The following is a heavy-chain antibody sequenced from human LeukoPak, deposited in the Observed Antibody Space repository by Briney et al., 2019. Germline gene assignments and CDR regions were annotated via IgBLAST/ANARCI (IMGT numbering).Heavy chain of an antibody. V-gene: IGHV3-21*01. CDR3: ARDHATGGPLPDY. J-gene: IGHJ4*02. Sequence: PGGSLRLSCAASGFTFSSYSMNWVRQAPGKGLEWVSSISSSSSYIYYADSVKGRFTISRDNAKNSLYLQMNSLRAEDTAVYYCARDHATGGPLPDYWGQGTLVTVSS. D-gene: IGHD2-8*02. CDR2: ISSSSSYI. CDR1: GFTFSSYS.